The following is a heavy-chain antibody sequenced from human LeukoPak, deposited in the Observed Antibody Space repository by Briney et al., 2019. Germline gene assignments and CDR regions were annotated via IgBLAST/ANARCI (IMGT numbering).Heavy chain of an antibody. Sequence: ASVKVSCKASGYTFTSYGISWVRQAPGQGLEWMGWISAYNGNTNYAQKLQGRVTMTTDTSTSTAYMELRSLRSEDTAVYYCATLNWGSSYGMDVWGQGTTVTVSS. CDR1: GYTFTSYG. CDR3: ATLNWGSSYGMDV. CDR2: ISAYNGNT. V-gene: IGHV1-18*01. J-gene: IGHJ6*02. D-gene: IGHD7-27*01.